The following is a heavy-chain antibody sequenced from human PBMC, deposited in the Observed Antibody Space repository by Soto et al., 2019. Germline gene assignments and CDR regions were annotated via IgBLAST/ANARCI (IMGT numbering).Heavy chain of an antibody. Sequence: EVQLVESGGGLVQPGGSLRLSCAASGFTVSRSYMSWIRQAPGKGLEWVSLIYSGGSTYYADSVKGRFTISRHNSEXTXXLQMNSLRAEDTAVYYCARDAGRGYDYSDFDAFDVWGQGTKVTVSS. D-gene: IGHD4-17*01. V-gene: IGHV3-53*04. CDR3: ARDAGRGYDYSDFDAFDV. CDR2: IYSGGST. J-gene: IGHJ3*01. CDR1: GFTVSRSY.